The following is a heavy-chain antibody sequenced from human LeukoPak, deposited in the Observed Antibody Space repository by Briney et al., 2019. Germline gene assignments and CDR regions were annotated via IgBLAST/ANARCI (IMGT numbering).Heavy chain of an antibody. Sequence: SVKVSCKASGGTFSSYAISWVRQAPGQGLEWMGRIIPILGIANYAQKFQGRVTITVDKSTSTAYMELSSLRSEDTAVYYCASTTTVTPRYYFDYWGQGTLVTVSS. V-gene: IGHV1-69*04. CDR1: GGTFSSYA. D-gene: IGHD4-17*01. J-gene: IGHJ4*02. CDR2: IIPILGIA. CDR3: ASTTTVTPRYYFDY.